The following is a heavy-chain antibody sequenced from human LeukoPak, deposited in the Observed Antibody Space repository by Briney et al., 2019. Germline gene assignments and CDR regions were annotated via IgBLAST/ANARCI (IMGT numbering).Heavy chain of an antibody. J-gene: IGHJ4*02. CDR2: INSDGSST. V-gene: IGHV3-74*01. Sequence: PGGSLRLSCAASGFTFSSYAMSWVRQAPGKGLVWVSRINSDGSSTSYADSVKGRFTISRDNAKNTLYLQMNSLRAEDTAVYYCASYSSSWLMYYFDYWGQGTLVTVSS. CDR1: GFTFSSYA. CDR3: ASYSSSWLMYYFDY. D-gene: IGHD6-13*01.